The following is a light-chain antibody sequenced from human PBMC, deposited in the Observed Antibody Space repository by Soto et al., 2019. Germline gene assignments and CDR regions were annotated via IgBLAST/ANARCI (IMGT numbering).Light chain of an antibody. Sequence: DIQMTQSPSSLSASVGDRVTMTCQASEDISNYLNWYQQKPGKAPKLLIYDASNLETGVPSRFSGSGSGTDFTFTISSLQPEDIASYYCHQYDNLPFTFAPGTKVDIK. V-gene: IGKV1-33*01. CDR1: EDISNY. CDR2: DAS. CDR3: HQYDNLPFT. J-gene: IGKJ3*01.